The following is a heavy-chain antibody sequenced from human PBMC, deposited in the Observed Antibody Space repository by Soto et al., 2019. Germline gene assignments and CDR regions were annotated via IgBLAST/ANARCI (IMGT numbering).Heavy chain of an antibody. V-gene: IGHV1-69*06. CDR3: ARADSGSYYLTWYFDL. J-gene: IGHJ2*01. CDR1: GGTFSSYA. D-gene: IGHD1-26*01. CDR2: IIPIFGTA. Sequence: QVQLVQSGAEVKKPGSSVKVSCKASGGTFSSYAISWVRHAPGQGLEWMGGIIPIFGTANYAQKFQGRVTIPADKSTSTTYMELSSLRSEDTAVYYCARADSGSYYLTWYFDLWGRCTLVTVSS.